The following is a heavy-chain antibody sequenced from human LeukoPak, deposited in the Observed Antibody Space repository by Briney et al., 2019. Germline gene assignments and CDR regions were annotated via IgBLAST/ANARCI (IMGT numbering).Heavy chain of an antibody. Sequence: GGSLRLSCTASGFTFRTHSMNWVRQAPGRGLEWVSSISSSSSQIYYADSVKGRFTISRDNAKNSLYLQMNSLRAEDTAVYYCASDFWSGYYVDEGYDFYGTDVWGEGTTVTVSS. V-gene: IGHV3-21*01. CDR2: ISSSSSQI. CDR3: ASDFWSGYYVDEGYDFYGTDV. CDR1: GFTFRTHS. D-gene: IGHD3-3*01. J-gene: IGHJ6*04.